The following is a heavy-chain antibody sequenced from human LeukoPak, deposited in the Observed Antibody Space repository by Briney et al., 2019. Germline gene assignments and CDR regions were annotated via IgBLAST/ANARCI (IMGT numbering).Heavy chain of an antibody. V-gene: IGHV3-15*01. CDR2: IKTKTDDGAT. Sequence: GRSMRLSCAASRLTLSNAWMKWVSQAPGKGLEWVVRIKTKTDDGATDYSAPVKARFTISRDDSKTTLYLQMNGLKTGDTAIYYCTTYVGATAYWGQGTLVTVSS. CDR3: TTYVGATAY. CDR1: RLTLSNAW. D-gene: IGHD1-26*01. J-gene: IGHJ4*02.